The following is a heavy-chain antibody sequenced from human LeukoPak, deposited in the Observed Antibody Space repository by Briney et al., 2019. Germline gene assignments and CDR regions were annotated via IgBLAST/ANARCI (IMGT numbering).Heavy chain of an antibody. CDR1: GYSFTSYW. J-gene: IGHJ4*02. CDR2: IYPGDSDT. V-gene: IGHV5-51*01. CDR3: ASGRKIAAAGMWYDY. Sequence: HGESLQISCKGSGYSFTSYWIGWVRQMPGKGLEWMGIIYPGDSDTRYSPSFQGQVTISADKSISTAYLQWSSLKASDTAMYYCASGRKIAAAGMWYDYWGQGTLVTVSS. D-gene: IGHD6-13*01.